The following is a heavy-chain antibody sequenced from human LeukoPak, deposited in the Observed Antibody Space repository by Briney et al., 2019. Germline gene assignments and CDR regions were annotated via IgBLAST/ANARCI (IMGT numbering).Heavy chain of an antibody. CDR3: ARAPSVVVTAIPPVGLAWFDP. D-gene: IGHD2-21*02. Sequence: PSETLSLTCTVSGGSISSSSYYWGWIRQPPGKGLEWIGSIYYSGSTYYNPSLKSRVTISVDTSKNQFSLKLSSVTAADTAVYYCARAPSVVVTAIPPVGLAWFDPWGQGTLVTVSS. J-gene: IGHJ5*02. CDR2: IYYSGST. V-gene: IGHV4-39*07. CDR1: GGSISSSSYY.